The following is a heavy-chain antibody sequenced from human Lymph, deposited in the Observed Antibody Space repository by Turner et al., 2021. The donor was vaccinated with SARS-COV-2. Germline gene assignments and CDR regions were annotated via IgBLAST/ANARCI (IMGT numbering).Heavy chain of an antibody. D-gene: IGHD3-22*01. J-gene: IGHJ4*02. CDR2: LSYDGSDK. CDR3: ARDRDISGWVDY. V-gene: IGHV3-30*04. Sequence: QVQLVESGGGVVPPGRSLRLSCAASGFTFSSYAMHWVRQGPGKGLGWVAFLSYDGSDKYYADSVKGRFTFSRDNSKNTLYLQMNSLRAEDTAVYYCARDRDISGWVDYWGQGTLVTVSS. CDR1: GFTFSSYA.